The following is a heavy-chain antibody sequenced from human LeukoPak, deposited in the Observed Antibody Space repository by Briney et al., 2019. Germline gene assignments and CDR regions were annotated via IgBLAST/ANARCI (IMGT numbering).Heavy chain of an antibody. Sequence: ASVKVSCKASGYTFTSYGISWVRQAPGQGLEWMGWISAYNGNTNYAQKLQGRVTMTTDTSTSTAYMELRSLRSDDTAVYYCARGLYCSGGSCSSERYNWFAPGGQGTLVTVSS. V-gene: IGHV1-18*01. D-gene: IGHD2-15*01. J-gene: IGHJ5*02. CDR2: ISAYNGNT. CDR1: GYTFTSYG. CDR3: ARGLYCSGGSCSSERYNWFAP.